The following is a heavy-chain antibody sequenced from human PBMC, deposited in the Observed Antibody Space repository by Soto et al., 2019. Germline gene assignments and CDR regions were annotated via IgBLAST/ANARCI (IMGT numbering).Heavy chain of an antibody. Sequence: QVQLVQSGAEVKKPGASVKVSCKASGYTFTSYYMHWVRQAPGQGLEWMGIINPSGGSTSYAQKFQGRVTMTRDTSTSTVYMELSSLRSEDTDVYYCYSSSSLLDVWGQGTTVTVSS. CDR1: GYTFTSYY. CDR3: YSSSSLLDV. J-gene: IGHJ6*02. V-gene: IGHV1-46*01. CDR2: INPSGGST. D-gene: IGHD6-6*01.